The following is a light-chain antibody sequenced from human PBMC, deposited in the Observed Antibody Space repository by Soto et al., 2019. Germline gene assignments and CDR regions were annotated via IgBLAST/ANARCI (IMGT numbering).Light chain of an antibody. CDR2: GNN. V-gene: IGLV1-40*01. CDR3: QSYDSSLSGPV. Sequence: VLTQPPSVSGAPGQRVTISCTGSSSNIGAGYSVHWYEHLPGTVPKLLIYGNNNRPSGLPHRFSGSKSGTSASLAITALQAEDEADYFCQSYDSSLSGPVFGTGTKVTVL. CDR1: SSNIGAGYS. J-gene: IGLJ1*01.